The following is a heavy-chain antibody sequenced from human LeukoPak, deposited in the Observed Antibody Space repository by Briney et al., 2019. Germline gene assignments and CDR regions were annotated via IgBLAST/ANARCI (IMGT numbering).Heavy chain of an antibody. CDR3: AGDRENYYDSSALDY. CDR2: ISAYNGNT. Sequence: ASVKVSCKASGYTFTSYGISWVRQAPGQGLEWMGWISAYNGNTNYAQKLQCRVTMTTDTSTSTAYMELRSLRSDDTAVYYCAGDRENYYDSSALDYWGQGTLVTVSS. D-gene: IGHD3-22*01. V-gene: IGHV1-18*01. J-gene: IGHJ4*02. CDR1: GYTFTSYG.